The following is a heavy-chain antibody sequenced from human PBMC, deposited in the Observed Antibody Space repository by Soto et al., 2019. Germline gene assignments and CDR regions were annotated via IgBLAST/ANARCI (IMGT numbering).Heavy chain of an antibody. CDR2: ISYDGSNK. CDR1: GFTFSSYA. Sequence: SLRLSCAASGFTFSSYAMHWVRQAPGKGLEWVAVISYDGSNKYYADSVKGRFTISRDNSKNTLYLQMNSLRAEDTAVYYCAREGSEEIYYPDYWGQGTLVTVSS. D-gene: IGHD3-10*01. V-gene: IGHV3-30-3*01. CDR3: AREGSEEIYYPDY. J-gene: IGHJ4*02.